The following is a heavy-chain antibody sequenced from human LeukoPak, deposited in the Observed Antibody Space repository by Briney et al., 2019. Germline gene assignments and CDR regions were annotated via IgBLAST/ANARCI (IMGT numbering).Heavy chain of an antibody. D-gene: IGHD2-8*01. Sequence: SETLSLTCTVSGGSISSYYWSWIRQPPGKGLEWIGYIYYSGSTNYNPSLKSRVTISVDTSKNQFSLKLSSVTAADTAVYYCARFYCTNGVCYSFDYWGQGTLVTVSS. CDR2: IYYSGST. V-gene: IGHV4-59*01. CDR1: GGSISSYY. J-gene: IGHJ4*02. CDR3: ARFYCTNGVCYSFDY.